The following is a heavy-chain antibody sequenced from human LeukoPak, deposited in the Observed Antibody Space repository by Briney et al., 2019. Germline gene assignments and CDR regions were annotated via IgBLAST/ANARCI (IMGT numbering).Heavy chain of an antibody. V-gene: IGHV4-30-4*07. Sequence: SETLSLTCAVSGGSISSGGYSWSWIRQPPGKGLEWIGYIYYSGSTYYNPSLKSRVTISVDTSKNQFSLKLSSVTAADTAVYYCARAAGVRGVIQATGYMDVWGKGTTVTVSS. CDR1: GGSISSGGYS. CDR3: ARAAGVRGVIQATGYMDV. D-gene: IGHD3-10*01. CDR2: IYYSGST. J-gene: IGHJ6*03.